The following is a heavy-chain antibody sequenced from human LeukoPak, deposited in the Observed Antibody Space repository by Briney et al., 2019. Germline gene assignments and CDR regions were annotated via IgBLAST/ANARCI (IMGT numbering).Heavy chain of an antibody. CDR1: GFTFSSYG. J-gene: IGHJ4*02. D-gene: IGHD4-17*01. CDR3: AREGYGDYSFDY. Sequence: GGSLRLSCAASGFTFSSYGVHWVRQAPGKGLEWVAVIWYDGSNKYYADSVKGRFTISRDNSKNTLYLQMNSLRAEDTAVYYCAREGYGDYSFDYWGQGTLVTVSS. CDR2: IWYDGSNK. V-gene: IGHV3-33*01.